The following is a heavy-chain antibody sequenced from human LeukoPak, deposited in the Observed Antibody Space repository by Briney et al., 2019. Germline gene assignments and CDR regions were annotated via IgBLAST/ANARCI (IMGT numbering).Heavy chain of an antibody. Sequence: GRSLRLSCAASGFTFNNYAIHWVRQVPGKGLEWVAAISYDGSNKYYADSVKGRFTISRDNSKNTLPPHMNSLRGEDTAVYYCARGESGPGDYWGQGTLVTVSS. CDR2: ISYDGSNK. CDR1: GFTFNNYA. V-gene: IGHV3-30-3*01. CDR3: ARGESGPGDY. J-gene: IGHJ4*02. D-gene: IGHD2/OR15-2a*01.